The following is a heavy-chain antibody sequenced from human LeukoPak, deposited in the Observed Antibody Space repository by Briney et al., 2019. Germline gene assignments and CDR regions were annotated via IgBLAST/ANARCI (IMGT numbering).Heavy chain of an antibody. D-gene: IGHD1-26*01. Sequence: SETLSLTCAVSGDSVNNTNWWTWVRQSPGKGLEWIGEIFHSGVTNYNPSLKSRAVILLEKSKNQFSLKLTSVTAADTAVYYCARAIVVGSVGYWGQGTLVTVSS. J-gene: IGHJ4*02. CDR2: IFHSGVT. V-gene: IGHV4-4*02. CDR1: GDSVNNTNW. CDR3: ARAIVVGSVGY.